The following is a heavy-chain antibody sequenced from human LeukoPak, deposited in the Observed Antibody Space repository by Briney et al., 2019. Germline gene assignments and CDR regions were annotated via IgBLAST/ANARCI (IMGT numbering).Heavy chain of an antibody. V-gene: IGHV4-34*01. CDR2: INHSGST. J-gene: IGHJ6*02. CDR1: GGSFSGYC. CDR3: ARVSQYYYGMDV. Sequence: PSETLSLTCAVYGGSFSGYCWSWIRQPPGKGLEWIGEINHSGSTNYNPSLKSRVTISVDTSKNQFSLKLSSVTAADTAVYYCARVSQYYYGMDVWGQGTTVTVSS.